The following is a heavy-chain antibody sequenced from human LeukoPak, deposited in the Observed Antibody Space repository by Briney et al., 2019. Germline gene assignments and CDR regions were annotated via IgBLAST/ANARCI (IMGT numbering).Heavy chain of an antibody. CDR1: GYTFTSYG. D-gene: IGHD3-22*01. CDR3: ASSTIYDSSGYAFDY. CDR2: ISAYNGNT. Sequence: ASVKVSCKASGYTFTSYGISWVRQAPGQGLEWMGWISAYNGNTNYAQKLQGRVSMTTDTSTSTAYMDLRSLRSDDTAVYYCASSTIYDSSGYAFDYWGQGTLVTVSS. J-gene: IGHJ4*02. V-gene: IGHV1-18*01.